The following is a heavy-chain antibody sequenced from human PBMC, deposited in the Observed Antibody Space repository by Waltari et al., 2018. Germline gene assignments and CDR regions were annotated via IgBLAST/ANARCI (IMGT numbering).Heavy chain of an antibody. J-gene: IGHJ4*02. Sequence: EVQLVESGGGLVQPGGSLSLSCAASGFTFRSYDMNWVRQGPGKGLEWVSFISSSGSTIYYADSVKGRFTISRDNAENSLYLQINSLRAEDTAIYYCVGQLLEWLDSWGQGTLVTVSS. CDR3: VGQLLEWLDS. CDR1: GFTFRSYD. V-gene: IGHV3-48*03. D-gene: IGHD3-3*01. CDR2: ISSSGSTI.